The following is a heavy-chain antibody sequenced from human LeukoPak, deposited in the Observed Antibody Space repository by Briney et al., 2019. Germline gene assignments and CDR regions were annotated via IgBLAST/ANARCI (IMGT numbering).Heavy chain of an antibody. CDR2: ISSSGSTI. D-gene: IGHD3-10*01. CDR1: GFTFSSYE. V-gene: IGHV3-48*03. CDR3: ARGQVLLWFGEQKVAPHMDV. Sequence: GGSLRLSCAASGFTFSSYEMNWVRQAPGKGLEWVSYISSSGSTIYYADSVKGRFTISRDNAKNSLYLQMNSLRAEDTAVYYCARGQVLLWFGEQKVAPHMDVWGKGTTVTVSS. J-gene: IGHJ6*03.